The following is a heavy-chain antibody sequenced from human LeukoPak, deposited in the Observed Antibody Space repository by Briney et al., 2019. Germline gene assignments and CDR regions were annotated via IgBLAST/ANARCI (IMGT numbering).Heavy chain of an antibody. V-gene: IGHV3-30*18. D-gene: IGHD6-13*01. Sequence: PGRSLRLSCAASGFTFSSYGMHWVRQAPGKGLEWVAVISYDGSNKYYADSVNGPFTIYRDNSKNTLYLQMNSLRAEDAAVYYCAKYVIAAADTEGFDYWGQGTLVTVSS. CDR2: ISYDGSNK. CDR3: AKYVIAAADTEGFDY. CDR1: GFTFSSYG. J-gene: IGHJ4*02.